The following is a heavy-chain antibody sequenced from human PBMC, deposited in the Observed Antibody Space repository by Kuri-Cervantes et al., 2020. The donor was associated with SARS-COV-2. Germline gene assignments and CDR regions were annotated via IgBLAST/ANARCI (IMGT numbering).Heavy chain of an antibody. CDR3: ARVPEGGNSFQH. CDR1: GGSISSYY. Sequence: SETLSLTCTVSGGSISSYYWTWIRRPAGKGLEWIGRIYNSENTRYNPSLNNRVTISVDTSKNQFSLKLGSVTAADTAVYYCARVPEGGNSFQHWGQGTLVTVSS. D-gene: IGHD3-16*01. CDR2: IYNSENT. J-gene: IGHJ1*01. V-gene: IGHV4-4*07.